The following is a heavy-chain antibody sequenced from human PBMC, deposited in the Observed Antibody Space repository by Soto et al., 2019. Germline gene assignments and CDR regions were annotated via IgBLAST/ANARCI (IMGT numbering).Heavy chain of an antibody. V-gene: IGHV4-4*02. CDR2: TYHSGTT. Sequence: SETLSLTCAVYGDSINTSHWWSWFRQTPGKGLEWIGETYHSGTTNYNPSLKSRVTISMDKSKNLFSLKLNSVTAADTALYFCARQTNSSPARGPNWFDPWGPGALVTVSS. CDR1: GDSINTSHW. CDR3: ARQTNSSPARGPNWFDP. J-gene: IGHJ5*02. D-gene: IGHD6-19*01.